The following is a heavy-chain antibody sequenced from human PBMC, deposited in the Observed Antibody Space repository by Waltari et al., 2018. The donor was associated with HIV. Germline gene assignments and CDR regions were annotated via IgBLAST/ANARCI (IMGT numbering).Heavy chain of an antibody. Sequence: QVQLVQSGAEVKKPGASVKVSCKASGYTFTTYAIHWVRQAPGQRLEWMGWINGGNGNTKYSQTFQGRVTITRDTSATTAYMEVSSLTSEDTAVYYCARDGARITIYGGGFDYWGQGTPVIVSS. CDR1: GYTFTTYA. CDR3: ARDGARITIYGGGFDY. V-gene: IGHV1-3*01. D-gene: IGHD3-3*01. J-gene: IGHJ4*02. CDR2: INGGNGNT.